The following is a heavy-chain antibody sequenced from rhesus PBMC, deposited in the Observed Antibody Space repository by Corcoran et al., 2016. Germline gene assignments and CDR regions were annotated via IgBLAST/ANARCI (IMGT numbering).Heavy chain of an antibody. Sequence: QVQLQESGPGLVKPSETLSLTCAVSGGSISSGYYYWSWIRQPPGKGLEWIGYITCAGSTSYKPSLKSRVTISMDTSKNQFSLKLSSVTAADTAVYYCARLFMTTVAAAFDYWGQGVLVTVSS. CDR3: ARLFMTTVAAAFDY. CDR2: ITCAGST. V-gene: IGHV4-122*02. J-gene: IGHJ4*01. D-gene: IGHD4-29*01. CDR1: GGSISSGYYY.